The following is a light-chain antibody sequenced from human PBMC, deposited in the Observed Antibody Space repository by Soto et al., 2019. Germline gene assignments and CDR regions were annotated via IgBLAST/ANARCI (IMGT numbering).Light chain of an antibody. CDR2: GAS. V-gene: IGKV1-39*01. Sequence: DIQMTQSPSSLSASLGDRVTFTCRASQSISTYLNWYEQKPGKAPNLLIYGASNLQSGVPSRFSGSGSGTDFLLYISCLQPEDFGTYYFRQSYNSPVPSGGGNKVAIK. CDR3: RQSYNSPVP. J-gene: IGKJ4*01. CDR1: QSISTY.